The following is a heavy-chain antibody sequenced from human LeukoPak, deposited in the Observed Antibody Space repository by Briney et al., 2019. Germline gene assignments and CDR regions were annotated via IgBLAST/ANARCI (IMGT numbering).Heavy chain of an antibody. CDR1: GYTFTGYY. CDR3: ARLYSYGYYFDY. D-gene: IGHD5-18*01. J-gene: IGHJ4*02. Sequence: GASVKVSCKASGYTFTGYYMHWVRQAPGQGLEWMGWINPNSGGTNHAQKFQGRVTMTRDTSISTAYMELSRLRSDDTAVYYCARLYSYGYYFDYWGQGTLVTVSS. V-gene: IGHV1-2*02. CDR2: INPNSGGT.